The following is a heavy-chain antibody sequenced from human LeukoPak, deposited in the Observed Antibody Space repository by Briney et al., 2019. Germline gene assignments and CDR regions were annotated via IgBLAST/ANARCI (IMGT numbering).Heavy chain of an antibody. V-gene: IGHV4-34*01. Sequence: SETLSLTCAVYGGSFSGYYWSWIRQPPGKGLEWVGEINHRGSTNYNPSLKSRVTISVHTSNNQFSLKLSSVTAADTAVYYCARGDYDILTGYYGPPYYYGMDVWGQGTTVTVSS. D-gene: IGHD3-9*01. J-gene: IGHJ6*02. CDR2: INHRGST. CDR1: GGSFSGYY. CDR3: ARGDYDILTGYYGPPYYYGMDV.